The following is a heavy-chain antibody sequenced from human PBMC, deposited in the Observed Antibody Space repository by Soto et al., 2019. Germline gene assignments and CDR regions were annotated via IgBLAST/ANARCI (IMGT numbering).Heavy chain of an antibody. J-gene: IGHJ6*02. Sequence: PSETLSLTCTVSGGSMSGYWWSWIRQSPGRGLEWIGYIYDTGSTDYNPSLKSRVTISIDTSKKEFSLKLSSATAADTAVYYCARGEIRLRYGMDVWGQGTTVTVSS. V-gene: IGHV4-59*01. CDR1: GGSMSGYW. CDR2: IYDTGST. CDR3: ARGEIRLRYGMDV.